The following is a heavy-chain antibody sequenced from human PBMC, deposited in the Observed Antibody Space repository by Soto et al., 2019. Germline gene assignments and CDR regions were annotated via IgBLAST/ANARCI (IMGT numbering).Heavy chain of an antibody. D-gene: IGHD6-13*01. V-gene: IGHV3-30*18. J-gene: IGHJ4*01. CDR2: ISYDGSNK. Sequence: PGGSLRLACAASGFTFSSYGMHWVRQAPGKGLEWVAVISYDGSNKYYADSVKGRFTISRDNSKNTLYLQMNSLRAEDTAVYYCAKDSTSSWYYSDSWRHGTLVTVSS. CDR3: AKDSTSSWYYSDS. CDR1: GFTFSSYG.